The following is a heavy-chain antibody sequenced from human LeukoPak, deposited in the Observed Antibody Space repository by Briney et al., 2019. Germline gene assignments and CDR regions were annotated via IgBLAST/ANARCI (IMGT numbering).Heavy chain of an antibody. CDR3: ARGGAVRPDY. V-gene: IGHV3-21*01. CDR1: GFTFSSYA. D-gene: IGHD6-6*01. Sequence: RAGGSLRLSCAASGFTFSSYAMNWVRQAPGKGLEWVSSISSSSSYIYYADSVKGRFTISRDNAKNSLYLQMNSLRAEDTAVYYCARGGAVRPDYWGQGTLVTVSS. CDR2: ISSSSSYI. J-gene: IGHJ4*02.